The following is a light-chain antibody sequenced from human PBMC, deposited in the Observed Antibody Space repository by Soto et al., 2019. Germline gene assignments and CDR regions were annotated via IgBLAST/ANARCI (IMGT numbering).Light chain of an antibody. CDR2: GAS. V-gene: IGKV1-39*01. J-gene: IGKJ4*01. CDR3: QQSYNKA. CDR1: QTISRN. Sequence: DLQMTQSPSSLSASVGDRVTITCRAGQTISRNLNWYQQKAGKAPKLLIYGASSLQSGVPSRFSGSGSGTDFTLIISSLQPEDSATYYCQQSYNKAFGGGTKVEIK.